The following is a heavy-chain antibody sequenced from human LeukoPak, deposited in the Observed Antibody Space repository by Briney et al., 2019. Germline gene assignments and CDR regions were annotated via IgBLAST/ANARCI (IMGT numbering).Heavy chain of an antibody. CDR2: ISAYNGNT. Sequence: ASVRVSCKASGYTFTSYGISWVRQGPGQGLEWMGWISAYNGNTNYAQKLQGRVTMTTDTSTSTAYMELRSLRSDDTAVYYCARRGATTSAFDYWGQGTLVTVSS. V-gene: IGHV1-18*01. D-gene: IGHD1-26*01. CDR1: GYTFTSYG. J-gene: IGHJ4*02. CDR3: ARRGATTSAFDY.